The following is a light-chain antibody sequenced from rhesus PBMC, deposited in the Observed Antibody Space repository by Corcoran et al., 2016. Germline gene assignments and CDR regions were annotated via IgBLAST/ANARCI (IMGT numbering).Light chain of an antibody. CDR3: LQYSSSPYS. CDR1: QGISSW. V-gene: IGKV1-22*01. CDR2: KVS. Sequence: DIQMTQSPSSLSASVGDKVTITCRASQGISSWLAWYQQKAGKAPKLLIYKVSSLKSGVPSRFSGSGSGTDFTLTISSLQPEDFATYYCLQYSSSPYSFGQGTKVEIK. J-gene: IGKJ2*01.